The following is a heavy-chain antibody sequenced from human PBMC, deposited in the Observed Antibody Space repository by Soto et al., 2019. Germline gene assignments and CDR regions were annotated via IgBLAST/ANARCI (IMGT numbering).Heavy chain of an antibody. Sequence: EVQLLESGGGLVQPGGSLRLSCAASGFTFSSYAMSWVHQAPGKGLEWVSAISGSGGSTYYADSVKGRFTISRDNSKNTLYLQMNSLRAEDTAVYYCAKLTARLRGYFDYWGQGTLVTVSS. V-gene: IGHV3-23*01. CDR2: ISGSGGST. D-gene: IGHD6-6*01. CDR3: AKLTARLRGYFDY. CDR1: GFTFSSYA. J-gene: IGHJ4*02.